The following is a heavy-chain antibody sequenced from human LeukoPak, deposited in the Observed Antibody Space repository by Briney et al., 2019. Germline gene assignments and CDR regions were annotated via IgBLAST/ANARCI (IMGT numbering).Heavy chain of an antibody. Sequence: GGSLRLSCAASGFTFSSYAMRWVRQAPGKGLVWVSAISGSGGSTYYADSVKGRFTISRDNSKNTLYLQMNSLRAEDTAVYYCAKGLGYLDAFDIWGQGTMVTVSS. CDR1: GFTFSSYA. V-gene: IGHV3-23*01. D-gene: IGHD5-18*01. J-gene: IGHJ3*02. CDR2: ISGSGGST. CDR3: AKGLGYLDAFDI.